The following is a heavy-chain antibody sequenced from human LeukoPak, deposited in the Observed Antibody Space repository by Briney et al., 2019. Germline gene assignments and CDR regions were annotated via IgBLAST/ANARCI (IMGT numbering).Heavy chain of an antibody. CDR1: GFSFDDYT. Sequence: PGGSLRLSCAASGFSFDDYTMHGVRQAPGKGLEGVSLISWDGGSTYYADSVKGRFTISRDNSKNSLYLQMNSLRTEDTALYYCAKDMIGYGDSYGMDVWGQGTTVTVSS. CDR3: AKDMIGYGDSYGMDV. J-gene: IGHJ6*02. D-gene: IGHD4-17*01. CDR2: ISWDGGST. V-gene: IGHV3-43*01.